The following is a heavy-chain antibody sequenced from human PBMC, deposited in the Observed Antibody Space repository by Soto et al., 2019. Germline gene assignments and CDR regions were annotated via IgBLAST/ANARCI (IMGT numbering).Heavy chain of an antibody. Sequence: SETLSLTCSVSGGSIISNIYYWGLIRQPPGKGLEWIATVHYSGSTNYNPSLKSRVTISVDTSKNQFSLKLSSVTAADTAVYYCARRYGYSFDYWGQGTLVTVSS. D-gene: IGHD1-1*01. J-gene: IGHJ4*02. CDR1: GGSIISNIYY. V-gene: IGHV4-39*07. CDR3: ARRYGYSFDY. CDR2: VHYSGST.